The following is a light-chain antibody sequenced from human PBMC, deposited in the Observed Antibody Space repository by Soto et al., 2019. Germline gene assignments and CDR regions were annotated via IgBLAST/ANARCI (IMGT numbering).Light chain of an antibody. CDR2: DAS. CDR3: QQYNKWPQYN. J-gene: IGKJ2*01. V-gene: IGKV3-11*01. Sequence: EIVLTQSPATLSLSPGERATLSCRASQSVSSYLTWYQQKPGQAPRLLIYDASNRATGIPARFSGSGSGTDFTLTISSLESEDFAVYYCQQYNKWPQYNFGQGTK. CDR1: QSVSSY.